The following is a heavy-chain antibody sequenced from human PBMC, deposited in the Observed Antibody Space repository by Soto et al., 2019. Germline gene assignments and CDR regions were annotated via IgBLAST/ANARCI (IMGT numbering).Heavy chain of an antibody. CDR1: GYTFTSYG. J-gene: IGHJ6*02. CDR2: ISAYNGNT. CDR3: EGVTGNSSYASTSHYGLDV. D-gene: IGHD3-22*01. Sequence: ASVKVSCKASGYTFTSYGISWVRQAPGQGLEWMGWISAYNGNTNYAQKLQGRVTMTTDTSTSTAYMELRSLRSDDTAVYYCEGVTGNSSYASTSHYGLDVWGQGSTVTVSS. V-gene: IGHV1-18*01.